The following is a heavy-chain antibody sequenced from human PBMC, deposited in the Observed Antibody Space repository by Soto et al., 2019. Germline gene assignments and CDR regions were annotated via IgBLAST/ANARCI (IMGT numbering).Heavy chain of an antibody. J-gene: IGHJ4*02. Sequence: SLRLSYAAAEVTCRNYAMSCVSQTTGKGLEWVSSISGSGGSTYYADSVKGRFTISRDNSKNTLYLQMNSVRAEDTAVYYCARDVTSNSGSYPLYWGQGVLVTVSS. CDR3: ARDVTSNSGSYPLY. CDR1: EVTCRNYA. V-gene: IGHV3-23*01. D-gene: IGHD3-10*01. CDR2: ISGSGGST.